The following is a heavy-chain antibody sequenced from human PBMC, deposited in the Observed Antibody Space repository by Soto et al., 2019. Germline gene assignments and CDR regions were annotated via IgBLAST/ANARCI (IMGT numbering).Heavy chain of an antibody. J-gene: IGHJ3*01. Sequence: EVQLLESGGGLVQPGGSLKISCAASGFTFSTYAMSWVRQAPGKGLEWVSAISAGGGSTYYTDSVNGRFTISRDSGKNMLYLEMNSLKTGETGVFYFAHPRGYGVFDAYDFWGQGAMVTVSS. V-gene: IGHV3-23*01. CDR2: ISAGGGST. CDR1: GFTFSTYA. D-gene: IGHD4-17*01. CDR3: AHPRGYGVFDAYDF.